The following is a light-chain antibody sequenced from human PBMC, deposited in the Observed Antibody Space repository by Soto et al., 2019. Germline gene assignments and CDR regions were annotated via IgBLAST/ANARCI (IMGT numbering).Light chain of an antibody. CDR1: ISDVGAYDH. J-gene: IGLJ1*01. CDR2: EVT. CDR3: SSYTTSIIYV. V-gene: IGLV2-14*01. Sequence: QSVLTQPSSVSGSPGQSITISCTGTISDVGAYDHVSWYQQHPGKAPKLLIYEVTHRPSGVSNRFSGSKSGNTASLTISGLQAEDEADYYCSSYTTSIIYVFGTGTKVTVL.